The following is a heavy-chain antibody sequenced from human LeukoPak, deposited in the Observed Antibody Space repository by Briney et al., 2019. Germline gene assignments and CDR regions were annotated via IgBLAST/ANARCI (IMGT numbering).Heavy chain of an antibody. Sequence: PSETLSLTCAVYGGSFSGYYWSWIRQPPGKGLEWIGEINHSGSTNYNPSLKSRVTISVDTSKNQFSLKLSSVTAADTAVYYCARSPNYGSAKLLFKRLVTMDVWGQGTTVTVPS. D-gene: IGHD3-10*01. J-gene: IGHJ6*02. V-gene: IGHV4-34*01. CDR2: INHSGST. CDR3: ARSPNYGSAKLLFKRLVTMDV. CDR1: GGSFSGYY.